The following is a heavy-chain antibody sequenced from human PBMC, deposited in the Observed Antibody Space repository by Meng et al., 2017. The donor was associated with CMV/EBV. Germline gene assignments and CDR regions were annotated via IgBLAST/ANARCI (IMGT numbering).Heavy chain of an antibody. CDR3: ASLSIVATNFDY. CDR1: GFTFSSCW. CDR2: IKQDGSEK. D-gene: IGHD5-12*01. V-gene: IGHV3-7*01. J-gene: IGHJ4*02. Sequence: CAASGFTFSSCWMSWVRQAPGKGLEWVANIKQDGSEKYYVDSVKGRFTISRDNAKNSLYLQMNSLRAEDTAVYYCASLSIVATNFDYWGQGTLVTVSS.